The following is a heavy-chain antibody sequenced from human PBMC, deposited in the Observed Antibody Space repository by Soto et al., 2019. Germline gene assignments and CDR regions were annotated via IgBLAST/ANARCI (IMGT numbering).Heavy chain of an antibody. Sequence: SETLSLTCTVSGGSISSYYWSWIRQPPGKGLEWIGYIYYSGSTNYYPSLKSRVTISVDTSKNQFSLKLSSVTAADTALYYCARHDRRLWFGELLPVDYWGQGTLVT. CDR1: GGSISSYY. CDR3: ARHDRRLWFGELLPVDY. CDR2: IYYSGST. V-gene: IGHV4-59*08. D-gene: IGHD3-10*01. J-gene: IGHJ4*02.